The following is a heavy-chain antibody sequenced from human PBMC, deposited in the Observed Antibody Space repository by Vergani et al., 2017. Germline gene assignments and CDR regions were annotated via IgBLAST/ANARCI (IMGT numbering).Heavy chain of an antibody. CDR1: GFTFDDYA. Sequence: EVQLVESGGGLVQPGRSLRLSCAASGFTFDDYAMHWVRQAPGKGLEWVSAISGSGGSTYYADSVKGRFTISRDNAKNSLYLQMNSLRAEDTAVYYCARGIAAAGTGYFDYWGQGTLVTVSS. J-gene: IGHJ4*02. CDR3: ARGIAAAGTGYFDY. D-gene: IGHD6-13*01. V-gene: IGHV3-9*01. CDR2: ISGSGGST.